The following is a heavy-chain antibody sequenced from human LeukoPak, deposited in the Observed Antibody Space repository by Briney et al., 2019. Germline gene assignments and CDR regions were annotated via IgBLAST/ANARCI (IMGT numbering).Heavy chain of an antibody. Sequence: QSGGSLRLSCAASGVTFSRYAMSWVRQAPGKGLEWVSGISSSGESPYYADSVKGRFTISRDNSKNTLYLEINSLRAEDTDVYYCAKKSRDGYNPFDYLGVGTLVTVSS. CDR3: AKKSRDGYNPFDY. D-gene: IGHD5-24*01. CDR2: ISSSGESP. V-gene: IGHV3-23*01. J-gene: IGHJ4*02. CDR1: GVTFSRYA.